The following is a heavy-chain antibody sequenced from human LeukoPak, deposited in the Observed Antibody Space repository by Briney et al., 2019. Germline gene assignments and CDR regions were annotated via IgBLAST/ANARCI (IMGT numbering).Heavy chain of an antibody. Sequence: ASVKVSCKASGYTFTGYYMHWVRQAPGQGLEWMGWINPNSGGTNYAQRFQGRVTMTRDTSISTAYMELSRLRSDDTAVYYCARVGATRRWFDPWGQGTLVTVSS. J-gene: IGHJ5*02. CDR1: GYTFTGYY. D-gene: IGHD1-26*01. CDR3: ARVGATRRWFDP. CDR2: INPNSGGT. V-gene: IGHV1-2*02.